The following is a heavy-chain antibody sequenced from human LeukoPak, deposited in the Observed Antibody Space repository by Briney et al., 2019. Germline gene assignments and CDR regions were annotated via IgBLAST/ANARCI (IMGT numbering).Heavy chain of an antibody. CDR2: FYNGGST. CDR1: GGSISSSSYS. D-gene: IGHD3-3*01. V-gene: IGHV4-39*01. CDR3: ARPQSATYFFDY. Sequence: SETLSLTCTVSGGSISSSSYSWDWIRQPPGKGLEWIGSFYNGGSTYYNPSLKGRVTIFVDTSKNQFSLKVSSVTAADTAVYFCARPQSATYFFDYWGQGILVTVSS. J-gene: IGHJ4*02.